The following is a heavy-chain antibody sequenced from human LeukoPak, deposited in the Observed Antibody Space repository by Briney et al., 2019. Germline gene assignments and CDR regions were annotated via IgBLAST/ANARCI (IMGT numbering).Heavy chain of an antibody. CDR3: AKTHYDLLDV. CDR1: GLSFSTSP. CDR2: MNNGPGAT. J-gene: IGHJ6*02. Sequence: GGALRLPCAASGLSFSTSPMSWVRQPPGKGLECVSAMNNGPGATLYRDSVRGRFTISRDDSKSTLYLQMNSLRAEDTGTYYCAKTHYDLLDVWGQGTTVTVSS. V-gene: IGHV3-23*01. D-gene: IGHD5-12*01.